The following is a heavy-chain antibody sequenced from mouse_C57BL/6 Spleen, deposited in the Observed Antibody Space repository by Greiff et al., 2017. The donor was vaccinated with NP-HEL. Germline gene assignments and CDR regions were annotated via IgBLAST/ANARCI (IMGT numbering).Heavy chain of an antibody. CDR3: ARHSYDGYYDYAMDY. V-gene: IGHV5-6*01. Sequence: VQLKESGGDLVKPGGSLKLSCAASGFTFSSYGMSWVRQTPDKRLEWVATISSGGSYTYYPDSVKGRFTISRDNAKNTLYLQMSSLKSEDTAMYYCARHSYDGYYDYAMDYWGQGTSVTVSS. CDR1: GFTFSSYG. D-gene: IGHD2-3*01. CDR2: ISSGGSYT. J-gene: IGHJ4*01.